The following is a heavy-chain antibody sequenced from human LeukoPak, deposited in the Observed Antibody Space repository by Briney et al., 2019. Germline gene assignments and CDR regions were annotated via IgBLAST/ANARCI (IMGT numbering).Heavy chain of an antibody. D-gene: IGHD3-22*01. J-gene: IGHJ3*02. Sequence: GGSLRLSCAASGFTFDDYAMHWVRQAPGKGLEWVSGISWNSGSIGYADSVKGRFTISRDNAKNSLYLQMNSLRAEDTALYYCAKYSSGYLDAFDIWGQGTMVTVSS. CDR3: AKYSSGYLDAFDI. CDR2: ISWNSGSI. CDR1: GFTFDDYA. V-gene: IGHV3-9*01.